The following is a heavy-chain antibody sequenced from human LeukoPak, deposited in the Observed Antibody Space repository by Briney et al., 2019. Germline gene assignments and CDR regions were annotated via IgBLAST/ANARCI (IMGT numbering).Heavy chain of an antibody. CDR1: GFTFSNAW. J-gene: IGHJ4*02. D-gene: IGHD5-18*01. CDR3: TTDRFHLRSGYSHTS. Sequence: GGSLRLSCAASGFTFSNAWMSWVRQAPGKGLEWVGRIKSKTDGGTTDYAAPVKGRFTISRDDSKNTLYLQMNSLKTEDTAVYYCTTDRFHLRSGYSHTSWGQGTLVTVSS. CDR2: IKSKTDGGTT. V-gene: IGHV3-15*01.